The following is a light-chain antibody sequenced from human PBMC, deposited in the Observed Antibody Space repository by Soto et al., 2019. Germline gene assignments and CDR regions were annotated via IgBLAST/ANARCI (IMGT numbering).Light chain of an antibody. V-gene: IGLV2-14*01. CDR3: TSYTSSTTDV. J-gene: IGLJ1*01. Sequence: QSALAQPASVSGSPGQSITISCTGTSSDVGAYNFVSWYQQHPGKAPKLIIYGVSNRPSGVFNRFSGSKSGNTASLTISGLQAEDEADYYCTSYTSSTTDVFGTGTKVTVL. CDR1: SSDVGAYNF. CDR2: GVS.